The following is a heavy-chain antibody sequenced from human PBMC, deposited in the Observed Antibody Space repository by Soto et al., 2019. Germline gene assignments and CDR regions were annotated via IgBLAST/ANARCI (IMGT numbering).Heavy chain of an antibody. CDR2: ISAYNGNT. V-gene: IGHV1-18*01. J-gene: IGHJ5*02. D-gene: IGHD3-10*01. Sequence: GASVKVSCKASGYTFTSYGISWVRQAPGQGLEWMGWISAYNGNTNYAQKLQGRVTMTTDTSTSTAYMELRSLRSDDTAVYYCAIRVDVGLLWFGFDPRGQGTLVTVSS. CDR3: AIRVDVGLLWFGFDP. CDR1: GYTFTSYG.